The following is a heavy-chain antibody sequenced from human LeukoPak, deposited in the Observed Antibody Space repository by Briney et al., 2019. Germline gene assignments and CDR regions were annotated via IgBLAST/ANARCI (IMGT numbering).Heavy chain of an antibody. CDR3: ARDRVGYSYGATFDY. Sequence: ASVKVSCKASGGTFSSYAISWVRQAPGQGLEWMGGIIPIFGTANYAQKFQGRVTITADESTSTAYMELSSLRSEHTAVYYCARDRVGYSYGATFDYWGQGTLVTVSS. CDR1: GGTFSSYA. CDR2: IIPIFGTA. D-gene: IGHD5-18*01. J-gene: IGHJ4*02. V-gene: IGHV1-69*13.